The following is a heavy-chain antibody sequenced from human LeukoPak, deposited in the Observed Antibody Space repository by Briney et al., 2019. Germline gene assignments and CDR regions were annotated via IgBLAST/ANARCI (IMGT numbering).Heavy chain of an antibody. CDR2: ISTDGYTT. CDR1: GLAFSAYK. V-gene: IGHV3-74*01. J-gene: IGHJ4*02. CDR3: VVGGSPGY. D-gene: IGHD2-15*01. Sequence: PGGSLRLSCAASGLAFSAYKMHWVRQAPRKGLVWVSRISTDGYTTDYADFVQGRFTASRDNTKNTWSLEMNSLRAEETAVYYCVVGGSPGYWGQGALVTVSS.